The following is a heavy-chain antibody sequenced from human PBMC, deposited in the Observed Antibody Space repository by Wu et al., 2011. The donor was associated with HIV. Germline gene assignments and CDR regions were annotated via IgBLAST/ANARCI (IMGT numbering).Heavy chain of an antibody. J-gene: IGHJ5*02. Sequence: QVQLVQSGAEVKKPGSSVKVSCRTSGGTFSTSDINWVRQAPGQGLEWMGRIIPIFGTTNYAQEFQGRLTFVADEVTSMTYMELSSLRSEDTALYYCARATVSRILLPEGEPKTIYTWLDPWGQGTLVTISS. CDR3: ARATVSRILLPEGEPKTIYTWLDP. CDR2: IIPIFGTT. CDR1: GGTFSTSD. D-gene: IGHD2-15*01. V-gene: IGHV1-69*15.